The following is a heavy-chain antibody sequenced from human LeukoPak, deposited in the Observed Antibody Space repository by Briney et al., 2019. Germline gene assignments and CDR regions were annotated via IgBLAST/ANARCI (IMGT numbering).Heavy chain of an antibody. J-gene: IGHJ4*02. V-gene: IGHV1-46*01. Sequence: ASVKVSCKASGYTFTSYYMHWVRQAPGQGLEWMGIINPSGGSTSCAQKFQGRVTMTRDTSTSTVYMELSSLRSEDTAVYYCARTDYGEDYFDYWGQGTLVTVSS. D-gene: IGHD4-17*01. CDR2: INPSGGST. CDR1: GYTFTSYY. CDR3: ARTDYGEDYFDY.